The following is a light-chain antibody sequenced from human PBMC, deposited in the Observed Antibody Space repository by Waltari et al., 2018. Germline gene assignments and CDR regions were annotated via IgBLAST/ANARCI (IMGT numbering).Light chain of an antibody. J-gene: IGKJ2*01. CDR2: QAS. V-gene: IGKV1-5*03. CDR3: QQHHNSPYT. Sequence: DIQMTRSPSPLSASGGDRVSITCRASKNINNWLAGYQQNPGQAPRLLSDQASISESEVPSRFSATGSGTEFTLTISGLQPDDFATYHCQQHHNSPYTFGQGTKLEI. CDR1: KNINNW.